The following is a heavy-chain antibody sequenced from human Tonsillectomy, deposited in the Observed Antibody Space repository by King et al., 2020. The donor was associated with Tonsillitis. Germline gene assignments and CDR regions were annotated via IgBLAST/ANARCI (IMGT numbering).Heavy chain of an antibody. V-gene: IGHV1-18*04. CDR3: AREGSDSALFEGWKY. CDR2: ISTYNGNT. D-gene: IGHD3-10*01. J-gene: IGHJ4*02. CDR1: GYSFTSNG. Sequence: QLVQSGAEVKKPGASVKVSCKASGYSFTSNGISWVRQAPGQGLEWMGWISTYNGNTNYAQKLQGRVTMTTDTSTSTAYMELRSLTSDDTAVYYCAREGSDSALFEGWKYWGQGTLVTVSS.